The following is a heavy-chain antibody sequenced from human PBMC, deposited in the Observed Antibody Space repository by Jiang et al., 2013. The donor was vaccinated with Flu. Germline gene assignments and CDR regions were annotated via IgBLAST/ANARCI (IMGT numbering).Heavy chain of an antibody. CDR2: INPSGGST. D-gene: IGHD3-10*01. Sequence: GREVKKPGAVSEGSCKASGYTFTSYYMHWVRQAPGQGLEWMGIINPSGGSTSYAQKFQGRVTMTRDTSTSTVYMELSSLRSEDTAVYYCARVATMVRGVMPGYFDLWGRGTLVTVSS. J-gene: IGHJ2*01. CDR1: GYTFTSYY. CDR3: ARVATMVRGVMPGYFDL. V-gene: IGHV1-46*01.